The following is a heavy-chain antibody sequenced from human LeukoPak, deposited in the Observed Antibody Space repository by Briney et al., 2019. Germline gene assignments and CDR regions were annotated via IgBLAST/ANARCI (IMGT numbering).Heavy chain of an antibody. V-gene: IGHV1-18*01. Sequence: ASVKLSCTASGYTFSSYGISWARRAPGQGLGWMGWISGYNGNTNYEQILQGRVTMTTDKSTSTAYMELRSLRSDDTAVYYCARDMGVTMVRGVSYYYYGMDVWGEGSTVTVSS. J-gene: IGHJ6*04. CDR1: GYTFSSYG. D-gene: IGHD3-10*01. CDR3: ARDMGVTMVRGVSYYYYGMDV. CDR2: ISGYNGNT.